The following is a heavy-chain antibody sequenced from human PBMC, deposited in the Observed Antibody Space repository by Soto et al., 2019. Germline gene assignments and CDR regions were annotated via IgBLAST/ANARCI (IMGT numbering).Heavy chain of an antibody. CDR1: GGSISSYY. J-gene: IGHJ4*02. Sequence: PSETLSLTCTVSGGSISSYYWSWIRQPPGKGLEWIGYIYYSGSTNYNPSLKSRVTISVDTSKNQFSLKLSSVTAADTAVYCCARERGSSSWFDYWGQGTLVTVSS. CDR2: IYYSGST. V-gene: IGHV4-59*01. D-gene: IGHD6-13*01. CDR3: ARERGSSSWFDY.